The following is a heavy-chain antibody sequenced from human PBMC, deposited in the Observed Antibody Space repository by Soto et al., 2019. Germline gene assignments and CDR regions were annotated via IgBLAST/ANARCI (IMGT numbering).Heavy chain of an antibody. CDR1: GGSISSSYW. J-gene: IGHJ4*02. Sequence: QVQLQESGPGLVKPSGTLSLICTISGGSISSSYWWTWVRQPPGKGLEWIGEISQSGSTNYNPSLKSRVTMSVDKSKNQVSLNLNSVTVADTAVYYCARLSATDWMWGFDYWGQGNLVTVSS. CDR3: ARLSATDWMWGFDY. D-gene: IGHD2-21*01. V-gene: IGHV4-4*02. CDR2: ISQSGST.